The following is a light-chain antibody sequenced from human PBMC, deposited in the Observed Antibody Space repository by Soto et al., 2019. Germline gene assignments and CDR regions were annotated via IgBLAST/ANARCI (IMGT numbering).Light chain of an antibody. V-gene: IGKV3-20*01. CDR3: QQYGSSPLT. J-gene: IGKJ4*01. CDR1: QSVSSSY. CDR2: GAS. Sequence: EIVLTQSPRTLSLSPGERATLSCRAGQSVSSSYLAWYQQKPGQAPRLLIYGASSRATGIPDRFSGSGSGTDFTLTISRLEPEDFAVYYCQQYGSSPLTFGGGTKVEIK.